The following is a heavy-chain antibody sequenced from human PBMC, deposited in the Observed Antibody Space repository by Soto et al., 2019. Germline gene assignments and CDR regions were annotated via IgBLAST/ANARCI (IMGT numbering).Heavy chain of an antibody. J-gene: IGHJ3*01. CDR2: IKFDGSSA. CDR1: GFTFSDYW. D-gene: IGHD3-10*01. V-gene: IGHV3-74*01. CDR3: ARGVRGHYGFDV. Sequence: EVQLVESGGGLVQPGGSLRLSCAASGFTFSDYWIHWVRQAPGKGLVWVSRIKFDGSSANYADSVKGRFTISRDNARDTVYLQMNSLRAEDTAVNYCARGVRGHYGFDVWGQGTMVTVSS.